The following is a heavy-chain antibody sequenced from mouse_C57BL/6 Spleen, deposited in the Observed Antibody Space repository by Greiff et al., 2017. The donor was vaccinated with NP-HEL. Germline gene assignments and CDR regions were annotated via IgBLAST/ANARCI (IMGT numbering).Heavy chain of an antibody. CDR3: ARQYGNLYYFDY. Sequence: DVKLVESGGGLVQPGGSLKLSCAASGFTFSDYGMAWVRQAPRKGPEWVAFISNLAYSIYYADPVTGRFTISRENAKNTLYLEMSSLRSEDTAMYYCARQYGNLYYFDYWGQGTTLTVSS. D-gene: IGHD2-1*01. CDR1: GFTFSDYG. V-gene: IGHV5-15*01. J-gene: IGHJ2*01. CDR2: ISNLAYSI.